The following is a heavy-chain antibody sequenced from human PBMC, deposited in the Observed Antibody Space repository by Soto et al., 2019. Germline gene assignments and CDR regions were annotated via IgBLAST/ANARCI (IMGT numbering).Heavy chain of an antibody. J-gene: IGHJ6*02. CDR2: SIPIFGTA. D-gene: IGHD3-3*01. CDR3: ATGFWSGTPYYYGMEV. Sequence: QVQLVQSGAEVKKPGSSVKVSCKASGGTFSSYAISWVRQAPGQGLEWMGGSIPIFGTANYAQKFQGRVTITADESTSTAYMEQSILRSEDTAVYYCATGFWSGTPYYYGMEVWGQGTTVNVSS. V-gene: IGHV1-69*01. CDR1: GGTFSSYA.